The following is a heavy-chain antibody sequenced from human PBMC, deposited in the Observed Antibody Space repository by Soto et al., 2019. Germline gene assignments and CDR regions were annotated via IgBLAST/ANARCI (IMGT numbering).Heavy chain of an antibody. CDR2: ITVYNGQT. CDR1: GYSFTSYG. CDR3: ARDEVEPRFYGMDV. J-gene: IGHJ6*02. D-gene: IGHD3-3*01. Sequence: ASVKVSCKASGYSFTSYGINWVRQAPGQGLEWMGWITVYNGQTKYAQNFQGRATMTTESPTSTAYLELTSLGSDDTAVYYCARDEVEPRFYGMDVWGQGTTVTVSS. V-gene: IGHV1-18*04.